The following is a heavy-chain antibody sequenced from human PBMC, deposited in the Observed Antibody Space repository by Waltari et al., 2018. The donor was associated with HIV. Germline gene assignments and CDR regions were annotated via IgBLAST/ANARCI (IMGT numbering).Heavy chain of an antibody. D-gene: IGHD6-19*01. J-gene: IGHJ4*02. CDR2: INPSGST. Sequence: QAPLVQSGADVKKPGASVKVSCKASGYTLTRYYMHWVRQAPGQGLEWMGMINPSGSTSYAQKFQGRVTMIRDTSTSTVYMELSSLRSEDTAVYYCARDRIMAVAGAIFDYWGQGTLVTVSS. CDR1: GYTLTRYY. CDR3: ARDRIMAVAGAIFDY. V-gene: IGHV1-46*01.